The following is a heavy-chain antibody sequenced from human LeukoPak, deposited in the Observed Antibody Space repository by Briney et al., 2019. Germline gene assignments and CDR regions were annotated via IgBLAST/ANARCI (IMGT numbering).Heavy chain of an antibody. CDR2: ISSSSSYI. V-gene: IGHV3-21*01. CDR3: ARVRYRPSKCSSGWSPFEFDY. J-gene: IGHJ4*02. CDR1: GFTFSSYS. Sequence: GGSLRLPCAASGFTFSSYSMNWVRQAPGKGLEWVSSISSSSSYIYYADSVKGRFTISRDNAKNSLYLQMNSLRAEDTAVYYCARVRYRPSKCSSGWSPFEFDYWGQGTLVTVSS. D-gene: IGHD6-19*01.